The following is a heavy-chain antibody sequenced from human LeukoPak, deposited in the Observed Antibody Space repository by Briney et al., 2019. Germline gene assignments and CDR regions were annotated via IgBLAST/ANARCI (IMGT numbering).Heavy chain of an antibody. D-gene: IGHD4-11*01. Sequence: ETLSLTCTVSGGSISSSSYYWGWIRQPPGKGLEWIGSIYYSGSTCYNPSLKSRVTISVDTSKNQFSLKLSSVTAADTAVYYCARGYSNYAYYNWFDPWGQGTLVTVSS. CDR2: IYYSGST. V-gene: IGHV4-39*07. CDR1: GGSISSSSYY. J-gene: IGHJ5*02. CDR3: ARGYSNYAYYNWFDP.